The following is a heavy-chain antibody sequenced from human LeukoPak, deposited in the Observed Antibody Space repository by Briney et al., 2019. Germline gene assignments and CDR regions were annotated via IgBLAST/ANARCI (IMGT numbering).Heavy chain of an antibody. CDR2: ISGSGGST. Sequence: GGSLRLSCEASGFTFNNYAMSWVRQAPGKGLEWVSSISGSGGSTYYADSVKGRFTISRDSSKNTLYLQMNSLRAEDTAVYYCAKGGQWLVQGYFDYWGQGTLVTVSS. CDR3: AKGGQWLVQGYFDY. D-gene: IGHD6-19*01. CDR1: GFTFNNYA. V-gene: IGHV3-23*01. J-gene: IGHJ4*02.